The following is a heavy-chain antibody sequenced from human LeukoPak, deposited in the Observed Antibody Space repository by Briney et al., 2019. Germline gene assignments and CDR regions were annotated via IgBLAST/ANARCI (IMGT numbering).Heavy chain of an antibody. CDR3: ARKIGGDAFDI. V-gene: IGHV4-59*01. CDR2: IYYSGST. J-gene: IGHJ3*02. CDR1: GVSFSGYY. D-gene: IGHD2-15*01. Sequence: PSETLSLTCAVYGVSFSGYYWSWIRQPPGKGLEWIGYIYYSGSTNYNPSLKSRVTISVDTSKNQFSLKLSSVTAADTAVYYCARKIGGDAFDIWGQGTMVTVSS.